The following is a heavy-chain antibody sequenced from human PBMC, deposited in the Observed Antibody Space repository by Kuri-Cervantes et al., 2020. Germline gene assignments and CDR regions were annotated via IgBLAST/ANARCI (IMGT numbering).Heavy chain of an antibody. D-gene: IGHD3-3*01. J-gene: IGHJ6*02. CDR1: GFTFSSYD. V-gene: IGHV3-13*01. CDR2: IGTAGDT. Sequence: GESLKISCAASGFTFSSYDMHWVRQATGKGLEWVSAIGTAGDTYYPGSVKGRFTISRENSKNTLYLQMNSLRAEDTAVYYCAKDRAGDFWSGRYGMDVWGQGTTVTVSS. CDR3: AKDRAGDFWSGRYGMDV.